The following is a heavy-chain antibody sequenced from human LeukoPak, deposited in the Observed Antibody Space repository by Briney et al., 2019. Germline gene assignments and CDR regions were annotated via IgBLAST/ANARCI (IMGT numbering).Heavy chain of an antibody. CDR3: ATPYCSSISCLDVFNI. CDR2: KYYSGSA. Sequence: SETLSLTCSVSGVSISDGRYYWAWLRQHQGKGLEWIGYKYYSGSANYNPSPKSRLTISVDTSKNQFSLQLSSVTAADTAMYYCATPYCSSISCLDVFNIWGQGTMVTVSS. J-gene: IGHJ3*02. V-gene: IGHV4-31*03. CDR1: GVSISDGRYY. D-gene: IGHD2-2*01.